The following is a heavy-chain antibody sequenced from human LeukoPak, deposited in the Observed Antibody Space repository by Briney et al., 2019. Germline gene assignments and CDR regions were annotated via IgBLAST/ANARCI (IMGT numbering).Heavy chain of an antibody. V-gene: IGHV3-23*01. Sequence: GGSLRLSCATSGFTFSSYSMGWVRQAPGKGLEWVSVIGGGGDTSTYYADSVKGRFTISRDNSKNKLYLHMNSLRAEDTAVYYCATRGIAAAWGQGTLVTVSS. J-gene: IGHJ5*02. D-gene: IGHD6-13*01. CDR2: IGGGGDTST. CDR3: ATRGIAAA. CDR1: GFTFSSYS.